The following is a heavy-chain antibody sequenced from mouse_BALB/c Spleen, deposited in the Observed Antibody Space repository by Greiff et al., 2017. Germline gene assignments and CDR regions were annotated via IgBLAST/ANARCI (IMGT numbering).Heavy chain of an antibody. Sequence: QVQLQQSGAELVRPGASVTLSCKASGYTFTDYEMHWVKQTPVHGLEWIGAIDPETGGTAYNQKFKGKATLTADKSSSTAYMELRSLTSEDSAVYYCTRSETGLYAMDYWGQGTSVTVSS. J-gene: IGHJ4*01. CDR3: TRSETGLYAMDY. CDR2: IDPETGGT. V-gene: IGHV1-15*01. CDR1: GYTFTDYE. D-gene: IGHD4-1*01.